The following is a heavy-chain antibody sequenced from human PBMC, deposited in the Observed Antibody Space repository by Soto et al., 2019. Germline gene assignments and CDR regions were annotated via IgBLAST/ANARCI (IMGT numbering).Heavy chain of an antibody. CDR1: GYTFTSYG. Sequence: ASVKVSCKASGYTFTSYGFSWVRQAPGQGLEWMGWISAYNGNANYAQKLQGRVTMTTDTSTSTAYMELRSLRSDDTAVYYCARDLSGYEVEACDYWGQGTLVTVSS. V-gene: IGHV1-18*01. D-gene: IGHD5-12*01. CDR3: ARDLSGYEVEACDY. J-gene: IGHJ4*02. CDR2: ISAYNGNA.